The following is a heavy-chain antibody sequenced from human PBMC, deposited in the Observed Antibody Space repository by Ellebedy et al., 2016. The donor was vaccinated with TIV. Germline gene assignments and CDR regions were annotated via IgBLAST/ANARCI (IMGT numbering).Heavy chain of an antibody. CDR1: GFTFSSYA. CDR3: ANYYYGSGSYYPFDY. V-gene: IGHV3-23*01. J-gene: IGHJ4*02. D-gene: IGHD3-10*01. CDR2: ISGSGGTT. Sequence: GESLKISCAASGFTFSSYAMSWVRQAPGKGLEWVSGISGSGGTTYYADSVKGRFTISRDNSKNTLYLQMNSLRAEDTAVYYCANYYYGSGSYYPFDYWGQGTLVTVSS.